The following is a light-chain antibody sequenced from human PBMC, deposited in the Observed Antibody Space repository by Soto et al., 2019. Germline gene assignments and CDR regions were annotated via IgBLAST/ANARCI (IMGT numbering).Light chain of an antibody. Sequence: DIQMTQSPSTLSASVGDRVTITCRASQRIGSWLAWYQQKPGKAPKLLIYDASGLERGVPSRFSGSGSGTECTLTISSLQPDDFATYYCQQYKKYSTFGGGTKVEIK. CDR2: DAS. CDR1: QRIGSW. J-gene: IGKJ4*01. V-gene: IGKV1-5*01. CDR3: QQYKKYST.